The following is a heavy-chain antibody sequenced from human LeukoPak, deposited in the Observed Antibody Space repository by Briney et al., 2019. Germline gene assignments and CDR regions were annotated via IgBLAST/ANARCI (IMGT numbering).Heavy chain of an antibody. Sequence: WETLSLTCNVSGGSISSNTYFWGWLRRPPGKGLEWIGGIRYSGSTYYNPSLKSRVTISVDTSKNQFSLNLSSLTAADTAVYYCARHIGGCYSCGFDYWGQGILVTVSS. CDR2: IRYSGST. CDR1: GGSISSNTYF. V-gene: IGHV4-39*01. CDR3: ARHIGGCYSCGFDY. D-gene: IGHD2-21*02. J-gene: IGHJ4*02.